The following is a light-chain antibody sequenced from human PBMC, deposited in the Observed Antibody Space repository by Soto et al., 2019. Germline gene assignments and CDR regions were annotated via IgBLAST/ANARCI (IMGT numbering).Light chain of an antibody. CDR3: CSYAGSVV. CDR1: SSDVGGYNY. CDR2: EVS. Sequence: QSALTQPASVSGSPGQSITISCTGTSSDVGGYNYVSWYQQHPGKAPKLMIYEVSNRPSGVSNRFSGSKSANTASLTISGLQAEDEADYYCCSYAGSVVFGGGTKLTVL. V-gene: IGLV2-14*01. J-gene: IGLJ2*01.